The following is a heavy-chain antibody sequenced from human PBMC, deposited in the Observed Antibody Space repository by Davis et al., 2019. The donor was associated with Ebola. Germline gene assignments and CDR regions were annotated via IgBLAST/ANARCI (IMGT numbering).Heavy chain of an antibody. D-gene: IGHD5-12*01. CDR2: IVPMFGTP. CDR1: AGTFRSYA. J-gene: IGHJ6*04. V-gene: IGHV1-69*13. Sequence: SVKVSCKVSAGTFRSYALSWARQAPGQGLEWMGGIVPMFGTPNYARKFQGRVTITADESTRTTYMQLSSLRSEDTAIYYCARTRIEAAIVYIYYGMDAWGEGTTVTVSS. CDR3: ARTRIEAAIVYIYYGMDA.